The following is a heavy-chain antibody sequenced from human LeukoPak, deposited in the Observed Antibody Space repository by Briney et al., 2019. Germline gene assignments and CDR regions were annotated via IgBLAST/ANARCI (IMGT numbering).Heavy chain of an antibody. D-gene: IGHD3-10*01. CDR1: GYTFTDYY. CDR3: GREMLQSNRGVTVYGADY. Sequence: ASVKVSCKASGYTFTDYYMHWVRQAPGQGLEWMGWIIPNSGDTNYAQKFQGRVTMTRDTSISTAYMELSRLTSDDTAVYYCGREMLQSNRGVTVYGADYWGQGTPVAVSS. V-gene: IGHV1-2*02. CDR2: IIPNSGDT. J-gene: IGHJ4*02.